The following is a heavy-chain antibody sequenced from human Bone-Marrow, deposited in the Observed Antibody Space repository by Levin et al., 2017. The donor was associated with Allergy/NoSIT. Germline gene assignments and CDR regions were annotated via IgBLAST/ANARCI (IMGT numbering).Heavy chain of an antibody. CDR3: AKDIGYSGYDDFYFDF. Sequence: HPGGSLRLSCAASGFKFDDYAMHWVRLIPGKGLEWVSGISWTNGIMGYADSVKGRFTISRDNAKNSLYLEMNSLSTEDTALYYCAKDIGYSGYDDFYFDFWGQGTLVTVSS. CDR2: ISWTNGIM. D-gene: IGHD5-12*01. CDR1: GFKFDDYA. J-gene: IGHJ4*02. V-gene: IGHV3-9*01.